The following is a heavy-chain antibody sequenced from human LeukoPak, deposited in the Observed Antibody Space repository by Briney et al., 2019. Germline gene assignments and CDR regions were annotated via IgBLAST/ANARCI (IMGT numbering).Heavy chain of an antibody. J-gene: IGHJ4*02. CDR2: ISGSGGST. CDR1: GFTFSSYA. CDR3: AKDSRTGSPRAFDS. V-gene: IGHV3-23*01. D-gene: IGHD2-8*02. Sequence: GGSLRLSCAASGFTFSSYAMSWVRQAPGKGLEWVSAISGSGGSTYYADSVKGRFTISRDNSKNTLFLQMSSLRAEDTALYYCAKDSRTGSPRAFDSWGQGILVTVSP.